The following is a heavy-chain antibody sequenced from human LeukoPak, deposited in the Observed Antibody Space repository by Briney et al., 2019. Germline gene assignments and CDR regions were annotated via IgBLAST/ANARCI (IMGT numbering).Heavy chain of an antibody. V-gene: IGHV3-23*01. CDR2: IRAGGGVT. D-gene: IGHD6-19*01. J-gene: IGHJ6*02. CDR1: GFTFSIYA. Sequence: GGSLRLSCAASGFTFSIYAMSWVRQAPGKGLEWVSTIRAGGGVTYYADSVKGRFTISRDDSKNTLYLQMNSLRAEDTALYYCAKDNPLGGSGGWVPHYYGMDVWGQGTTVTVSS. CDR3: AKDNPLGGSGGWVPHYYGMDV.